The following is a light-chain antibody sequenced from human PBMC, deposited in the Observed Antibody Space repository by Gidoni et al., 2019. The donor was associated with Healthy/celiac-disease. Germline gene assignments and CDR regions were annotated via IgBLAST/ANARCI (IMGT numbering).Light chain of an antibody. CDR2: KAS. CDR3: QKYKA. Sequence: DIQMTQSPSPLSASVGDRVTITCRASQSSSSWLAWYQQKPGKAPKLLIYKASSLESGVPARFSGSGSGTEFTLTISSLQPDDFATYDCQKYKAFGQGTKVEIK. V-gene: IGKV1-5*03. CDR1: QSSSSW. J-gene: IGKJ1*01.